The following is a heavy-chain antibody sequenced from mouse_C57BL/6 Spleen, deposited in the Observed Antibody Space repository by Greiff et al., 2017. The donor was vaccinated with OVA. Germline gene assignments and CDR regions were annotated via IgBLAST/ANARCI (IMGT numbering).Heavy chain of an antibody. Sequence: EVKLVESGGGLVQPKGSLKLSCAASGFSFNTYAMNWVRQAPGKGLEWVARIRSKSNNYATYYADSVKDRFTISRDDSESMLYLQMNNLKTEDTAMYYCVRHYYGSPGAMDYWGQGTSVTVSS. CDR1: GFSFNTYA. J-gene: IGHJ4*01. V-gene: IGHV10-1*01. D-gene: IGHD1-1*01. CDR3: VRHYYGSPGAMDY. CDR2: IRSKSNNYAT.